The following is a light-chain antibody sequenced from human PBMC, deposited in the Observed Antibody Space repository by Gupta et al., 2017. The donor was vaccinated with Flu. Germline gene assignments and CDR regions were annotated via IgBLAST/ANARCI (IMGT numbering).Light chain of an antibody. J-gene: IGKJ1*01. CDR2: VGS. Sequence: DIVMTQPLPFLPVTPGEPSSISCRSSQSLLHSNGYNYLEWYLQKPGQSPQLLIYVGSNRASGVPDRCCGSGSGTNYSLKNSRVGAEDVGVDYCMQARQGTWTFGQGTKVEI. CDR3: MQARQGTWT. V-gene: IGKV2-28*01. CDR1: QSLLHSNGYNY.